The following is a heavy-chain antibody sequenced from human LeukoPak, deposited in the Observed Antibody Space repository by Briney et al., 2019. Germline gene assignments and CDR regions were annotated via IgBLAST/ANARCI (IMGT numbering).Heavy chain of an antibody. CDR2: IYHSGST. Sequence: SETLSLTCTVSGYSISSGYYWGWIRQPPGKGLEWIGSIYHSGSTYYNPSLKSRVTISVDTSKNQFSLKLSSVTAADTAVYYCARGSGQKRWLQLGYYYYMDVWGKGTTVTISS. D-gene: IGHD5-24*01. CDR1: GYSISSGYY. V-gene: IGHV4-38-2*02. CDR3: ARGSGQKRWLQLGYYYYMDV. J-gene: IGHJ6*03.